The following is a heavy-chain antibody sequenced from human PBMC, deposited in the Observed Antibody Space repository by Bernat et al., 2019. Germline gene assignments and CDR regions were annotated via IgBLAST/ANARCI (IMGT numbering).Heavy chain of an antibody. J-gene: IGHJ3*02. CDR1: GFTFSSYW. Sequence: EVQLVESGGGLVQPGGSLRLSCTASGFTFSSYWMHWVRQAPGKGQVWVSRINTDARSTNYADFVKGRFTISRDNAKNTLYLEMNSLRAEDTAVYYCAREETRGRDAFDMWGQGTMITVSS. CDR3: AREETRGRDAFDM. V-gene: IGHV3-74*01. CDR2: INTDARST. D-gene: IGHD3-16*01.